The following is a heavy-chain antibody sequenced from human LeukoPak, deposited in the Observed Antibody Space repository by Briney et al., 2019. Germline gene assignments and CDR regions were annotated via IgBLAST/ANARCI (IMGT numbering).Heavy chain of an antibody. V-gene: IGHV3-33*06. Sequence: GRSLRLSCAASGFTFSSYGMHWVRQAPGKGLEWVAVIWYDGSNKYYADSVKGRFTVSRDNSKNTLYLQMNSLRAEDTAVYYCAKDRGITMILDYWGQGTLVTVSS. CDR2: IWYDGSNK. D-gene: IGHD3-22*01. CDR1: GFTFSSYG. CDR3: AKDRGITMILDY. J-gene: IGHJ4*02.